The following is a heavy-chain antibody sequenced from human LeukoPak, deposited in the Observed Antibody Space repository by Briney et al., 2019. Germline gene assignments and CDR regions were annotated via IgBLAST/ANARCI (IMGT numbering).Heavy chain of an antibody. CDR3: ARSYSSSWTSFDY. J-gene: IGHJ4*02. CDR2: IYTSGST. Sequence: SETLSLTCAVSGGSTSSYYWNWIRQPAGKGLEWIGRIYTSGSTNYNPSLKSRVTMSVDTSKNQFSLKLSSVTAADTAVYYCARSYSSSWTSFDYWGQGSLVTVSS. V-gene: IGHV4-4*07. D-gene: IGHD6-13*01. CDR1: GGSTSSYY.